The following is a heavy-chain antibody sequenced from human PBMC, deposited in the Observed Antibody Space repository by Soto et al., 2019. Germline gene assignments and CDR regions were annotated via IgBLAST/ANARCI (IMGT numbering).Heavy chain of an antibody. V-gene: IGHV1-46*01. CDR3: ARVALSVGGWLDP. CDR1: GYTFTSYY. Sequence: QVQLVQSGAEVKKPGASVNVSCKASGYTFTSYYMHWVRQAPGQGLEWMGIINPRGGSTTYAQKFQGRVTVTRDTSTSTVYMELSNLRSDATAIYYCARVALSVGGWLDPWGQGTLVTVSS. CDR2: INPRGGST. J-gene: IGHJ5*02. D-gene: IGHD3-16*01.